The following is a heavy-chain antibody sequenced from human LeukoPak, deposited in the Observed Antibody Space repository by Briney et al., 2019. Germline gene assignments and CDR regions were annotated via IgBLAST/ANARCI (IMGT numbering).Heavy chain of an antibody. J-gene: IGHJ4*02. CDR2: ISGSGGST. CDR1: GFTFSSYG. D-gene: IGHD5-18*01. Sequence: GGSLRLSCAASGFTFSSYGMNWVRQAPGKGLEWVSAISGSGGSTYYADSVKGRFTISRDNSKNTLYLHMNSLRAEDTAVYYCAKRIQSAMATGYWGQGTLVTVSS. V-gene: IGHV3-23*01. CDR3: AKRIQSAMATGY.